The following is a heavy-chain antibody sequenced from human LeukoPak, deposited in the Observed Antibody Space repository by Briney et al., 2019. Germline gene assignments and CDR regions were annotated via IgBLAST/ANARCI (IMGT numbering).Heavy chain of an antibody. CDR3: ARDQTEYFDY. Sequence: SETLSLTCTVSGGSISSGDYYWSWIRQPPGRGLEWIGYIYYSGSTYYNPSLKSRVTISVDTSKNQFSLKLSSVTAADTAVYYCARDQTEYFDYWGQGTLVTVSS. CDR2: IYYSGST. CDR1: GGSISSGDYY. D-gene: IGHD2-21*02. V-gene: IGHV4-30-4*08. J-gene: IGHJ4*02.